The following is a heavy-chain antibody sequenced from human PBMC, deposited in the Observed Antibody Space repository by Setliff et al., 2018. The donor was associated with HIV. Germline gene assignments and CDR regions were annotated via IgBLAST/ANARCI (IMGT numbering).Heavy chain of an antibody. D-gene: IGHD3-10*01. V-gene: IGHV4-4*08. CDR2: IYSGGST. CDR3: ARVRSYGSAYDAFDV. CDR1: GGSIGGYY. Sequence: SETLSLTCTVSGGSIGGYYWSWIRQPPGTGLEWLGCIYSGGSTNYNPSLESRVTISLDTSKNQFSLRLTSVTAADTAVYYCARVRSYGSAYDAFDVWGPGTMVTDSS. J-gene: IGHJ3*01.